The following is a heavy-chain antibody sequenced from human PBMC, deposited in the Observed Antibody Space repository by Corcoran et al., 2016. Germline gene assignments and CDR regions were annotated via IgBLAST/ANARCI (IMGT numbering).Heavy chain of an antibody. CDR3: ARALGSTPAPPDY. V-gene: IGHV3-23*04. J-gene: IGHJ4*02. CDR1: GFTFTNYA. D-gene: IGHD2-15*01. Sequence: EVQLVESGGGLVQPGGSLRLSCAASGFTFTNYAMSWVRQTPGKGLEWVSGITSGGSSTYYADSVKGRFTISRDNSNNMLYLQMNSLRAEDTAVYYCARALGSTPAPPDYWGQGTLVTVSS. CDR2: ITSGGSST.